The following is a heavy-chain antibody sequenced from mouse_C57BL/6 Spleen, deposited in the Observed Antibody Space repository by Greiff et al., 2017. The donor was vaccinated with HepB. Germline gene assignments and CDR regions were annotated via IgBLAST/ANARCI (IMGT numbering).Heavy chain of an antibody. CDR3: ASPLLNYYGSLDV. J-gene: IGHJ1*03. D-gene: IGHD1-1*01. CDR2: ISTYYGDA. CDR1: GYTFTDYA. V-gene: IGHV1-67*01. Sequence: QVHVKQSGPELVRPGVSVKISCKGSGYTFTDYAMHWVKQSHAKSLEWIGVISTYYGDASYNQKFKDKATMTVDKSSSTAYMELARLTSEDSAVYYCASPLLNYYGSLDVWGTGTTVTVSS.